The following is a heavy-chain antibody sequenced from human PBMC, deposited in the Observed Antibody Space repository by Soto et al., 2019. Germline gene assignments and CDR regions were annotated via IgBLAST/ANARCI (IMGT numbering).Heavy chain of an antibody. J-gene: IGHJ6*03. V-gene: IGHV4-34*01. D-gene: IGHD3-3*01. CDR1: GGSFGGYY. CDR2: INHSGST. CDR3: ARRLTIFGVAISYYYMDV. Sequence: VLGGSFGGYYCRWISKTPGKGLEWIGEINHSGSTNYNPSLKSRVTISVDTSKNQFSLKLSSVTAADTAVYYCARRLTIFGVAISYYYMDVWGKGTTVTVSS.